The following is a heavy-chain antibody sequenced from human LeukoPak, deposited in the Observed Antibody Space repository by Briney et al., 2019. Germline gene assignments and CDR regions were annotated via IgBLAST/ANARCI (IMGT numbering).Heavy chain of an antibody. J-gene: IGHJ4*02. D-gene: IGHD5-12*01. V-gene: IGHV3-7*01. CDR2: INQDGSKE. Sequence: GGSLRLSCAASGFTFSNYWMTWVRQAPGKGLEWVAHINQDGSKEYYMDLVKARFTISRENAKNSLSLQMNSLRAEDTAVYYCVRDGGVSGYDLLDYWGQGTLVTVSS. CDR3: VRDGGVSGYDLLDY. CDR1: GFTFSNYW.